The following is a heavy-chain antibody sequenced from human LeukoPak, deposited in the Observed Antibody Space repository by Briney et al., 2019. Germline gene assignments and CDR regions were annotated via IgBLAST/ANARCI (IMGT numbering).Heavy chain of an antibody. D-gene: IGHD2-2*01. CDR2: ISPSGTTM. CDR1: GFSFSSYD. CDR3: ARESLPFASRGGQFDY. J-gene: IGHJ4*02. Sequence: GGSLRLSCAASGFSFSSYDFNWVRQAPGKGLEWISYISPSGTTMHYADSVKGRFTISEDNAKNSVYLQMNSLRVEDTAVYYCARESLPFASRGGQFDYWGQGTLVTVSS. V-gene: IGHV3-48*03.